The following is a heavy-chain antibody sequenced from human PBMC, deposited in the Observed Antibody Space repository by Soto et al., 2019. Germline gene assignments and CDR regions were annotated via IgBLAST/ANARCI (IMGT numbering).Heavy chain of an antibody. D-gene: IGHD3-9*01. CDR1: GGSISSSNW. CDR3: ARDVRFDWLVHMGDAYDI. Sequence: SETLSLTCAVSGGSISSSNWWSWVRQPPGKGLEWIGEIYHSGSTNYNPSLKSRVTISVDKSKNQFSLKLSSVTAADTAVYYCARDVRFDWLVHMGDAYDIWSQGTMVTVS. CDR2: IYHSGST. J-gene: IGHJ3*02. V-gene: IGHV4-4*02.